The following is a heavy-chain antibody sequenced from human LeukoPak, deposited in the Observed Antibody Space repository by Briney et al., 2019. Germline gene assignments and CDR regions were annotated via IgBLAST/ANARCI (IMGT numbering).Heavy chain of an antibody. Sequence: GGTLRLSCAASGFTFSSYGMTWVRQAPGKGLEWVSVISGSGGSTNYADSVKGRFTISRDNSKNTLYLQMNSLRAEDTAVYYCAKDRGRAVAGSEFDYWGQGTLVTVSS. CDR1: GFTFSSYG. V-gene: IGHV3-23*01. CDR3: AKDRGRAVAGSEFDY. D-gene: IGHD6-19*01. J-gene: IGHJ4*02. CDR2: ISGSGGST.